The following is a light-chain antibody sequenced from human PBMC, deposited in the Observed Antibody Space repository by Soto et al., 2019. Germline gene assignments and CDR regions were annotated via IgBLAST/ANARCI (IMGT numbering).Light chain of an antibody. CDR2: GAS. V-gene: IGKV3-20*01. CDR3: QQYGSSGT. J-gene: IGKJ1*01. CDR1: HSVSSSY. Sequence: EIDLTQSPGTLCLSPGERATLSSRASHSVSSSYLAWYQQKPGQAPRLLIYGASNRATGIPDRFSGSGSGTDFTLTISRLEPEDFAVYYCQQYGSSGTFGQGTKVDIK.